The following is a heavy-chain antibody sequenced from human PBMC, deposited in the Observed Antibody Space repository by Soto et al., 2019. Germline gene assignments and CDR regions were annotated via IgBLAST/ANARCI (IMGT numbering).Heavy chain of an antibody. CDR3: AHSLIPNWGSRGAFDY. CDR2: IYWDDDK. CDR1: GFSLSTSGVG. J-gene: IGHJ4*02. D-gene: IGHD7-27*01. V-gene: IGHV2-5*02. Sequence: KESGPTLVKPPQTLTLTCTFSGFSLSTSGVGVGWIRQPPGKALEWLALIYWDDDKRYSPSLKSRLTITKDTSKNQVVLTMTNMDPVDTATYYCAHSLIPNWGSRGAFDYWGQGTLVTVSS.